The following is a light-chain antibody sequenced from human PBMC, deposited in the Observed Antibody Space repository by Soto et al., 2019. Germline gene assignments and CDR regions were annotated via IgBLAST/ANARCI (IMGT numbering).Light chain of an antibody. CDR1: QSVSSY. CDR3: QQRSNWPLT. J-gene: IGKJ4*01. CDR2: DAS. Sequence: EIVLTHSPATLSLSPGERATRSCRASQSVSSYLAWYQQKPGQAPRLLIYDASNRATGIPARFSGSGSGTDFTLTISSLEPEDFAVYYCQQRSNWPLTFGRGTKVELK. V-gene: IGKV3-11*01.